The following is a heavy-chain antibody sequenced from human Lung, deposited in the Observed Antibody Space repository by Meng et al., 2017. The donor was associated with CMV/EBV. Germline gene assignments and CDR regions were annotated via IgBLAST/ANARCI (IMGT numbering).Heavy chain of an antibody. CDR3: AKDDKPTKYIVVVPAAGDY. J-gene: IGHJ4*02. Sequence: GXXRLSCAASGFTFSSYAMSWVRQAPGKGLEWVSAISGSGGSTYYADSVKGRFTISRDNSKNTLYLQMNSLRAEDTAVYYCAKDDKPTKYIVVVPAAGDYWGQGTXVTVSS. CDR1: GFTFSSYA. CDR2: ISGSGGST. D-gene: IGHD2-2*01. V-gene: IGHV3-23*01.